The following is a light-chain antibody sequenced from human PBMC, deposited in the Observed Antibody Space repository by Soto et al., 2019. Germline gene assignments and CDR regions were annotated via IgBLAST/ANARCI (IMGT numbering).Light chain of an antibody. J-gene: IGKJ4*01. V-gene: IGKV3-20*01. CDR2: GAS. Sequence: EIVLTQSPGTLSLSPGERATLSCRASQSVSSSYLACYQQKPGQAPRLLIYGASSRGTGIPDRFRGSGSGTDFTLTMSRLEPEEVAVYYCQQYGISPTFGGGTKVEIK. CDR1: QSVSSSY. CDR3: QQYGISPT.